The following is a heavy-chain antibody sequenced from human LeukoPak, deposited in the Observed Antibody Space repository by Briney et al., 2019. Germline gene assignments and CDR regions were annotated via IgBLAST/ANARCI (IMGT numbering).Heavy chain of an antibody. CDR3: ARDKVGSSSGMDV. CDR1: GYTFTSYY. J-gene: IGHJ6*04. CDR2: INPNSGGT. D-gene: IGHD6-6*01. Sequence: ASVKVSCKASGYTFTSYYMHWVRQAPGQGLEWMGWINPNSGGTNYAQKFQGRVTMTRDTSISTAYMELSRLRSDDTAVYYCARDKVGSSSGMDVWGKGTTVTVSS. V-gene: IGHV1-2*02.